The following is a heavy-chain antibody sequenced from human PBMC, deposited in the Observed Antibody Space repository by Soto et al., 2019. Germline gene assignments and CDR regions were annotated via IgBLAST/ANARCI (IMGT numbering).Heavy chain of an antibody. CDR3: ARVEWFWYNWFDP. D-gene: IGHD3-3*01. CDR2: INAGNGNT. V-gene: IGHV1-3*01. Sequence: GASVKVSCKASGYTFTSYAMHWVRQAPGQRLEWMGWINAGNGNTKYSQKFQGRVTITRDTSASTAYMELSSLRSEDTAVYYCARVEWFWYNWFDPWGQGPLVTVSS. J-gene: IGHJ5*02. CDR1: GYTFTSYA.